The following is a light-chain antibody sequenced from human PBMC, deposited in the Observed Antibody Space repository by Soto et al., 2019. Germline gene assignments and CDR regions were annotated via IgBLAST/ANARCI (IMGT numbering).Light chain of an antibody. V-gene: IGKV1-12*01. Sequence: DIQMTQSPSFVSASVGDRVTITCRESQGISGWLAWYQQKPGKAPKLLIYAASTLESGVPSRFSGGRCGTDFTLTINSLQPEDFATYYCQQANISQLTFGGGTKVEIK. CDR3: QQANISQLT. J-gene: IGKJ4*01. CDR1: QGISGW. CDR2: AAS.